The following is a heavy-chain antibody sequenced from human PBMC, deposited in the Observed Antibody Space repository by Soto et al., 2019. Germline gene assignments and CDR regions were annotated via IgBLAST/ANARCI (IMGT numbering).Heavy chain of an antibody. V-gene: IGHV1-18*04. CDR1: GYTFISHG. J-gene: IGHJ6*02. D-gene: IGHD2-15*01. Sequence: QVQLVQSGVEVKKPGASVKVPCNASGYTFISHGLSWVRQAPGQGLEGMGWISGKNGNTNYAQKLQGSVTLTTDTSTSTAYMELRILRSDATVVYYCARVSSSIVVVPDYGLDVWGQGTPVTVSS. CDR2: ISGKNGNT. CDR3: ARVSSSIVVVPDYGLDV.